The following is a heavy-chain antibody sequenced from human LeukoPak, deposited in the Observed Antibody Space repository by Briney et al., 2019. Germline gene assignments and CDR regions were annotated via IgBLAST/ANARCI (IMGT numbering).Heavy chain of an antibody. CDR1: GVTLSSYA. CDR3: ARAGGSTVSHSDY. Sequence: PGGSLRLSCAASGVTLSSYAMSWARQAPGKGLEWVANIKQDGSEKYYVDSVKGRFTISRDDAKNSLYLQMNSLRAEDTAVYYCARAGGSTVSHSDYWGQGTLVTVSS. V-gene: IGHV3-7*01. J-gene: IGHJ4*02. D-gene: IGHD4-17*01. CDR2: IKQDGSEK.